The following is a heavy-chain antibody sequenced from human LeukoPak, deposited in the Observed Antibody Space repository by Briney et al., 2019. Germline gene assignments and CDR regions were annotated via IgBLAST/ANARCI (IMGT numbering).Heavy chain of an antibody. CDR1: GGSFSGYY. J-gene: IGHJ4*02. D-gene: IGHD4-17*01. CDR2: INHSGST. Sequence: PSETLSLICAVYGGSFSGYYWSWIRQPPGKGLEWIGEINHSGSTNYNPSLKSRVTISVDTSKNQFSLKLSSVTAADTAVYYCARGVRYWGQGTLVTVSS. CDR3: ARGVRY. V-gene: IGHV4-34*01.